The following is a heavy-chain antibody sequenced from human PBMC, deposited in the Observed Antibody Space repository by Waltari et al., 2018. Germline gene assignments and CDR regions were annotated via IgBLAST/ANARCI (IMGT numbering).Heavy chain of an antibody. CDR1: GGSFSGYY. CDR3: ARAGGCSSTSCQMAFDI. J-gene: IGHJ3*02. D-gene: IGHD2-2*01. Sequence: QVQLQQWGAGLLKPSETLSLTCAVYGGSFSGYYWSWIRQPPGQGLEWIGEINHSGRTNYNPSLKSRVTISVDTSKNQFSRKLSSVTAADTAVYYCARAGGCSSTSCQMAFDIWGQGTMVTVSS. V-gene: IGHV4-34*01. CDR2: INHSGRT.